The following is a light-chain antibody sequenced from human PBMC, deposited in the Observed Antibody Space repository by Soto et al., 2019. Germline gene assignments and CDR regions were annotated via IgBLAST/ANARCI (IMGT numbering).Light chain of an antibody. J-gene: IGLJ3*02. CDR1: SSNIGSEH. CDR3: SAWDDSLKGWV. Sequence: QAVLTQPPSASGTPGQRVTISCSGSSSNIGSEHVNWYQQDQGTAPKPLIYANNQRTTWVPDPFSVSTSGTSASLAIGGLESEDEADYDCSAWDDSLKGWVFGGGTKLTVL. CDR2: ANN. V-gene: IGLV1-44*01.